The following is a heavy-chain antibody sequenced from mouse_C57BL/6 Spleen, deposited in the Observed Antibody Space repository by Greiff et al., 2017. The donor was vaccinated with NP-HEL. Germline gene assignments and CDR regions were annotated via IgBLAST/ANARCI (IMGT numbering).Heavy chain of an antibody. D-gene: IGHD2-5*01. V-gene: IGHV1-26*01. CDR3: AIYSNYGGEFDY. CDR1: GYTFTDYY. J-gene: IGHJ2*01. Sequence: VQLQQSGPELVKPGASVKISCKASGYTFTDYYMNWVKQSHGKSLEWIGDINPNNGGTSYNQKFKGKATLTVDKSSSTAYMELRSLTSEDSAVYYCAIYSNYGGEFDYWGQGTTLTVSS. CDR2: INPNNGGT.